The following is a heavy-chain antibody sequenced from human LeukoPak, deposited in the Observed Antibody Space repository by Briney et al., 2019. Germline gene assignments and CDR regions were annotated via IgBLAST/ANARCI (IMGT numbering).Heavy chain of an antibody. CDR3: ARGPEEAGGDYYYYMDV. D-gene: IGHD3-16*01. Sequence: ASVKVSRKASGYTFTSYDINWVRQATGQGLEWMGWMNPNSGNTGYAQRFQGRVTITRNTSISTAYMELSSLRSEDTAVYYCARGPEEAGGDYYYYMDVWGKGTTVTVSS. CDR1: GYTFTSYD. J-gene: IGHJ6*03. V-gene: IGHV1-8*03. CDR2: MNPNSGNT.